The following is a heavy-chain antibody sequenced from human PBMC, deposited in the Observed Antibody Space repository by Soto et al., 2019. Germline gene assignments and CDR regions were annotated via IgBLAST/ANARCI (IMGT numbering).Heavy chain of an antibody. V-gene: IGHV1-69*13. CDR2: IIPDFGTA. D-gene: IGHD1-26*01. CDR3: AKEVGATQYYYYGMDV. Sequence: ASVKVSCKASGGTFSSYAISWVRQAPGQGLEWMGGIIPDFGTANYAQKFQGRVTIIADESTRTAHMELRRLRSEDTAVYYCAKEVGATQYYYYGMDVWGQGTTVTVSS. J-gene: IGHJ6*02. CDR1: GGTFSSYA.